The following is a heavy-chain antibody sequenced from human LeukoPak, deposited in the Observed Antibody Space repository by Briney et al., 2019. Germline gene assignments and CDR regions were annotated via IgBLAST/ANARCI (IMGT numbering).Heavy chain of an antibody. CDR1: GVFITNYY. D-gene: IGHD3-9*01. CDR2: IYHTGST. J-gene: IGHJ4*02. CDR3: ARDPLTFYFDY. V-gene: IGHV4-59*01. Sequence: SETLSLTCTVSGVFITNYYWSWVRQPPGKGLELIGYIYHTGSTNYNPSLRSRVAMSVDTSKNQLSLKLNSVTAADTAVYYCARDPLTFYFDYWGQGILVTVSS.